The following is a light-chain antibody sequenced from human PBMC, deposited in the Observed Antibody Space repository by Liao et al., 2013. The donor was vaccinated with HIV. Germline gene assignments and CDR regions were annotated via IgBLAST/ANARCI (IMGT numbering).Light chain of an antibody. CDR1: RLGDKY. Sequence: SYEVTQPPSVSVSPGQTASIPCSGDRLGDKYACWYQQKPGQSPVLVIYQDSKRPSGIPERFSGSNSGNTATLTISGTQAMDEADYYCQAWDSSTLYVFGTGTKVTVL. V-gene: IGLV3-1*01. CDR3: QAWDSSTLYV. CDR2: QDS. J-gene: IGLJ1*01.